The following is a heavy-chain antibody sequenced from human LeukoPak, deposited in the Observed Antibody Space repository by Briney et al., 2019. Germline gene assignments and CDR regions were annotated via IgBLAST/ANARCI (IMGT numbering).Heavy chain of an antibody. V-gene: IGHV1-2*02. CDR2: INPNSGGT. D-gene: IGHD3-22*01. J-gene: IGHJ1*01. Sequence: ASVKVSFKASGYTFTGYYKHWVRQAPGQGLEWMGWINPNSGGTNYAQKFQGRVTMTRDTSISTAYMELSRLRSDDTAVYYCARVYYYDSSGYYPAEYFQHWGQGTLVTVSS. CDR1: GYTFTGYY. CDR3: ARVYYYDSSGYYPAEYFQH.